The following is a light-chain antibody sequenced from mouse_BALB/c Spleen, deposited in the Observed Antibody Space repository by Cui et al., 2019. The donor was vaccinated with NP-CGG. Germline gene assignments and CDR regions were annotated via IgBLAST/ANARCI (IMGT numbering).Light chain of an antibody. CDR1: TGAVTTSNY. V-gene: IGLV1*01. J-gene: IGLJ1*01. Sequence: QALVTQDPALTISPVETVTLTCRSSTGAVTTSNYANWVQEKPDHLFTGLIGGTNNRAPGIPARFSGSLIGDKAALTIIGAQTEDEAIYFCALWYSNHWVFGGGTKLTVL. CDR3: ALWYSNHWV. CDR2: GTN.